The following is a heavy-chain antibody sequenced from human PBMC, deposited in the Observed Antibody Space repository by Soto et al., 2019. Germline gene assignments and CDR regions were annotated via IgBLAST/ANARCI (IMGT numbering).Heavy chain of an antibody. CDR2: IYYSGST. CDR1: GGSISSGDYY. Sequence: PSETLSLTCTVSGGSISSGDYYWSWIRQPPGKGLEWIGYIYYSGSTYYNPSLKSRVTISVDTSKNQFSLKLSSVTAADTAVYHSAGIQSKRLSGLDPWGQGTLVTVSS. CDR3: AGIQSKRLSGLDP. V-gene: IGHV4-30-4*01. J-gene: IGHJ5*02. D-gene: IGHD5-18*01.